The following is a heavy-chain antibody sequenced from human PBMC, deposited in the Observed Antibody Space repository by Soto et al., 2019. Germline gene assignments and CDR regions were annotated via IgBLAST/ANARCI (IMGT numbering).Heavy chain of an antibody. Sequence: PSETLSLTCTVSVDAISSFSWSWIRQPQGKGLEWIGYIYYSGSTTYNPSSKSRVTISIDRSEKQFSLKLTSVTAADTAVYFCAGDFGSGSYRFDYWGQGALVTVSS. J-gene: IGHJ4*02. V-gene: IGHV4-59*01. CDR3: AGDFGSGSYRFDY. CDR2: IYYSGST. D-gene: IGHD3-10*01. CDR1: VDAISSFS.